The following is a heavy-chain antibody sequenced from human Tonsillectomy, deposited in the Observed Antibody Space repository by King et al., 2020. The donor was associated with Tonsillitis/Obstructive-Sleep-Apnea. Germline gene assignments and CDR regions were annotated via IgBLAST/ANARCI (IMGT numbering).Heavy chain of an antibody. CDR1: GYNFTSYW. CDR3: ASRSAGCGGDCYDDY. Sequence: VQLVESGAEVKKPGESLRISCKASGYNFTSYWISWVRQMPGKGLEWMGRIDPRDSYTNYSPSFQGHVTISSDRSINTAYLQWSSLKASDTAMYYCASRSAGCGGDCYDDYWGQGTQVTVSS. CDR2: IDPRDSYT. D-gene: IGHD2-21*02. J-gene: IGHJ4*02. V-gene: IGHV5-10-1*03.